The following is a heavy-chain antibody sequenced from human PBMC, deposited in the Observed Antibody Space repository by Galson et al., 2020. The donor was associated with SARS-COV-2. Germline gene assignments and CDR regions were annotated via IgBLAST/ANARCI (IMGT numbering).Heavy chain of an antibody. J-gene: IGHJ4*02. D-gene: IGHD3-16*02. V-gene: IGHV4-31*03. CDR3: ARVFITPPRGRWYFDY. Sequence: SETLSLTCTVSGGSISSGGYYWSWIRQHPGKGLEWIGYIYYSGSTYYNPSLKSRVTISVDASKNQFSLKLSSVTAADTAVYYCARVFITPPRGRWYFDYWGQGTLVTVSS. CDR1: GGSISSGGYY. CDR2: IYYSGST.